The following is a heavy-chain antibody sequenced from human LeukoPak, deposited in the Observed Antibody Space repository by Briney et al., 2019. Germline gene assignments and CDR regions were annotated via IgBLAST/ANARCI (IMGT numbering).Heavy chain of an antibody. V-gene: IGHV3-23*01. Sequence: PGGSLRLSCVASGFTFSTYGITWVRQAPGKGLEWVSAISGRADLTFYADSVKGRFTISRDNSKNTLYLQMNSLRAEDTAVYYCAKRGPGSPQSGKYYFDYWGQGTLVTVSS. CDR2: ISGRADLT. CDR1: GFTFSTYG. CDR3: AKRGPGSPQSGKYYFDY. D-gene: IGHD3-10*01. J-gene: IGHJ4*02.